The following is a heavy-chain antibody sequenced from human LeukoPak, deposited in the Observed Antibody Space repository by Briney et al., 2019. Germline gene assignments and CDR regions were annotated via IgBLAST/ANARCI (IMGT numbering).Heavy chain of an antibody. CDR1: GFMFDDYG. D-gene: IGHD6-13*01. Sequence: AGSLRLSCAASGFMFDDYGMSWVRQAPGKGLEWVSSISSSSSYIYYAELVKGRFTVFRDNAKNSLYLQMNSLRVEDTAVYYCARDPINIATAANGFDYWGQGTLVTVSS. V-gene: IGHV3-21*01. CDR2: ISSSSSYI. CDR3: ARDPINIATAANGFDY. J-gene: IGHJ4*02.